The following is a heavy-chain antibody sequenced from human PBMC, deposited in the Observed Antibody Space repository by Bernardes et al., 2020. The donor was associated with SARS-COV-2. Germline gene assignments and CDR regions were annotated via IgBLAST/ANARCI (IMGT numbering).Heavy chain of an antibody. J-gene: IGHJ4*02. V-gene: IGHV2-5*02. D-gene: IGHD3-16*01. CDR3: SYSPARLAGANVLKPAFDY. Sequence: SGPTLVKPTQSLTLTCTFSGFSLSTSGVSVGWIRQPPGKAPEWLALIFWDDDKRYSPSLKGRLTITRDTSRNQVILTMTNVVPVDTATYYCSYSPARLAGANVLKPAFDYLGQGTLVTV. CDR1: GFSLSTSGVS. CDR2: IFWDDDK.